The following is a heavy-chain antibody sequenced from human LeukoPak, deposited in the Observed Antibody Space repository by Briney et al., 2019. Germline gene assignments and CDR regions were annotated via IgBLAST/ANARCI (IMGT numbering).Heavy chain of an antibody. J-gene: IGHJ4*02. D-gene: IGHD6-19*01. CDR3: ARRRVSGWRYFDY. V-gene: IGHV4-34*01. CDR1: GGSFSGYY. CDR2: INHSGST. Sequence: SETLSLTCAVYGGSFSGYYWSWIRQPPGKGLEWIGEINHSGSTNYNPSLKSRVTISADTSKNQFSLKLSSVTAADTAVYYCARRRVSGWRYFDYWGQGTLVTVSS.